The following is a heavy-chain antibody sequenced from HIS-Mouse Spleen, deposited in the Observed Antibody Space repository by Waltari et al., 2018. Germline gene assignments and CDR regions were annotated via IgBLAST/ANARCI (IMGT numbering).Heavy chain of an antibody. J-gene: IGHJ4*02. D-gene: IGHD4-17*01. CDR1: GFTFSRYV. Sequence: EVQLLESGGGLVQPGGSLRLPLSASGFTFSRYVMHWVRQAPGQGLEWVSAISGSGGSTYYADSVKGRFTISRDNSKNTLYLQMNSLRAEDTAVYYCAKTLVRSRDFDYWGQGTLVTVSS. V-gene: IGHV3-23*01. CDR3: AKTLVRSRDFDY. CDR2: ISGSGGST.